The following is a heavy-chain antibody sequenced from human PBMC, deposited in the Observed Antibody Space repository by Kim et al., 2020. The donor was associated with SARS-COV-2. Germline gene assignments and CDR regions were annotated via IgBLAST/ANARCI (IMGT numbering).Heavy chain of an antibody. CDR1: GYTFTSYY. CDR2: INPSGGST. CDR3: AIAEMNIVATMGTTGGAFDI. J-gene: IGHJ3*02. Sequence: ASVKVSCKASGYTFTSYYMHWVRQAPGQGLEWMGIINPSGGSTSYAQKFQGRVTMTRDTSTSTVYMELSSLRSEDTAVYYCAIAEMNIVATMGTTGGAFDIWGQGTMVTVSS. D-gene: IGHD5-12*01. V-gene: IGHV1-46*01.